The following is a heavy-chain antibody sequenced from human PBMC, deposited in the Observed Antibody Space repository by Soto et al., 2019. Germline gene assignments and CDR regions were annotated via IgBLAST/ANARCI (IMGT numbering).Heavy chain of an antibody. CDR2: ISSSSSYI. V-gene: IGHV3-21*01. Sequence: GGSLRLSCAASGFTFSSYSMNWVRQAPGKGLEWVSSISSSSSYIYYADSVKGRFTISRDNAKNSLYLQMNSLRAEDTAVYYCARDKNVWGSYRRFDYWGQGTLVTVSS. CDR1: GFTFSSYS. D-gene: IGHD3-16*02. CDR3: ARDKNVWGSYRRFDY. J-gene: IGHJ4*02.